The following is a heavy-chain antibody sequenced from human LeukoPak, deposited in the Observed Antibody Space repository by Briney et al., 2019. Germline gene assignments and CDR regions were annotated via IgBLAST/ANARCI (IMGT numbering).Heavy chain of an antibody. D-gene: IGHD2-2*01. CDR1: RGSITGYY. V-gene: IGHV4-59*01. CDR2: VYYTGAT. Sequence: PSETLSLTCTVSRGSITGYYWSWVRQPPGKGLEWIGYVYYTGATNYHPSFKSRVTISVDRSTNHFSLRLSSVTAADTAVYYCARASRPHYYYGMDVWGQGTTVIVSS. J-gene: IGHJ6*02. CDR3: ARASRPHYYYGMDV.